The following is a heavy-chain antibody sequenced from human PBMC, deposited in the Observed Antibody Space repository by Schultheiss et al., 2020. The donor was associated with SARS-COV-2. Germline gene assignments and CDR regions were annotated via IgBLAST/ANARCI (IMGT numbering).Heavy chain of an antibody. V-gene: IGHV4-59*12. CDR3: ARAGCSSTSCYVGFDP. Sequence: SETLSLTCTVSGGYIGTYYWSWIRQPPGKGLEWIGYIYYSGSTYYNPSLKSRVTISVDTSKNQFSLKLSSVTAADTAVYYCARAGCSSTSCYVGFDPWGQGTLVTVSS. CDR2: IYYSGST. D-gene: IGHD2-2*01. J-gene: IGHJ5*02. CDR1: GGYIGTYY.